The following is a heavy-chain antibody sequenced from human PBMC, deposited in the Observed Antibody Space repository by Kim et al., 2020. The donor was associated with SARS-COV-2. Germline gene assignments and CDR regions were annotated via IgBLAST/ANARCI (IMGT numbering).Heavy chain of an antibody. D-gene: IGHD3-16*01. CDR2: INTKKGDT. CDR1: GDTSSTSC. J-gene: IGHJ4*02. V-gene: IGHV1-18*01. CDR3: VRGTWGDINDY. Sequence: ASVKVSCKASGDTSSTSCFSWVRQAPGQGLEWMGWINTKKGDTGYVQRFQDRVTMTTDSSTAAAYMELRSLKFDDTAVYYCVRGTWGDINDYWGQGTLVT.